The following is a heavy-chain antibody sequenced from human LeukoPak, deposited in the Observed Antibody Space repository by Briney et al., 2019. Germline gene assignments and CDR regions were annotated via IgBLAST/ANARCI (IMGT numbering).Heavy chain of an antibody. CDR3: ARDRDGKDL. J-gene: IGHJ5*02. CDR1: GFTFRDFW. CDR2: IQQNGIEK. V-gene: IGHV3-7*03. D-gene: IGHD1-1*01. Sequence: GGSLRLSCAASGFTFRDFWMSWVRQAPGKGLEWVANIQQNGIEKYSVEGRFTISRDNANRLLYLRINSLRADDTAMYYCARDRDGKDLWGQGTLVTVSS.